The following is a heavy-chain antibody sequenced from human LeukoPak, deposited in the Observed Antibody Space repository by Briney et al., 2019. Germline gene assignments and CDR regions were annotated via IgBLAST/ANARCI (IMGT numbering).Heavy chain of an antibody. CDR1: GGTFSSYA. CDR2: IIPIFGTA. Sequence: ASVKVSCKASGGTFSSYAISWVRQAPGQGLEWMGGIIPIFGTANYAQKFQGRVTITTDESTSTAYMELSNLRAEDTAVYYCARDGVGDSLDYWGQGTLVTVSS. CDR3: ARDGVGDSLDY. J-gene: IGHJ4*02. D-gene: IGHD2-21*02. V-gene: IGHV1-69*05.